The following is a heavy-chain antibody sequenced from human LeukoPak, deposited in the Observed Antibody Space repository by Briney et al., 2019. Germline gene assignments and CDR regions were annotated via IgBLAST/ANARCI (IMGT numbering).Heavy chain of an antibody. CDR3: ARDVVVVPAAIHYGMDV. CDR2: INHSGRT. V-gene: IGHV4-34*01. CDR1: GGSFSDYF. D-gene: IGHD2-2*01. J-gene: IGHJ6*02. Sequence: SETLSLTCAVYGGSFSDYFWGWIRQPPGKGLEWIGEINHSGRTYYNPSLNSRVTISVDTSKNQFSLNLSSVPAADTAVYYCARDVVVVPAAIHYGMDVWGQGTTVTVSS.